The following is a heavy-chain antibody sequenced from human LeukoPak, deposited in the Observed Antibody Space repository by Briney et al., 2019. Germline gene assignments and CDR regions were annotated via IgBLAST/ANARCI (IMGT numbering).Heavy chain of an antibody. CDR1: GFPFSSYA. CDR2: IRYDGSKK. D-gene: IGHD2-21*02. V-gene: IGHV3-33*01. J-gene: IGHJ3*01. CDR3: ARIYCGGDCLDAGPLSDGFDL. Sequence: SGRSLRLSCAVSGFPFSSYAMHWVRHAPGKGLEWVAVIRYDGSKKYYGDSVKGRFTTSRDNSKNTLYLQVNSLRAEDTAVYYCARIYCGGDCLDAGPLSDGFDLWGQGTMVTVSS.